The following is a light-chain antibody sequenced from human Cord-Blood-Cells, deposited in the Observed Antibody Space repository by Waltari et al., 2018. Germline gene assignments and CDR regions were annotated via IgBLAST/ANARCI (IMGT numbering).Light chain of an antibody. V-gene: IGKV1-39*01. J-gene: IGKJ2*01. CDR2: AAS. CDR3: QQSYSTPYT. CDR1: QSISSY. Sequence: DIQMTQSASSMSASVGDRVTITCRASQSISSYLNWYQQKPGKAPKLLIYAASSLQSGGPSRFSGSGSGTDFTLTISSLQPEDFATYYCQQSYSTPYTLGQGTKLEIK.